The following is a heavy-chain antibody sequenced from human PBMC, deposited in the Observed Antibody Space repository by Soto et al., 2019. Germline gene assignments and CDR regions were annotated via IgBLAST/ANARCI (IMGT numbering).Heavy chain of an antibody. J-gene: IGHJ4*02. D-gene: IGHD1-26*01. V-gene: IGHV4-39*01. Sequence: QLQLQESGPGLVKPSETLSLSCTVSGGSISGSSYYWGWIRQPPGKGLEWIGSFYFSGSPYNNPSLTCRVTISVDTSKNQFSLNLSSVTAADTAVYYCARLLVAAAHTDFWGQGTLVTVSS. CDR3: ARLLVAAAHTDF. CDR2: FYFSGSP. CDR1: GGSISGSSYY.